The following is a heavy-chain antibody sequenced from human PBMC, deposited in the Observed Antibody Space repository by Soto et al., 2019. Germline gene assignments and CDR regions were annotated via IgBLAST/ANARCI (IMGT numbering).Heavy chain of an antibody. CDR1: GYSFTGYY. D-gene: IGHD2-8*02. V-gene: IGHV1-2*02. Sequence: HEHLVQSGAEVKRPGASLKVSCKASGYSFTGYYIHWVRQAPGQGLEWMGWINPDSGATNYAQNFQGRVTLTSDPPISTASMDLTSLTSDDTAVYYCARGDYGTGGYPFPYFDYWGQGTLVIVSS. J-gene: IGHJ4*02. CDR2: INPDSGAT. CDR3: ARGDYGTGGYPFPYFDY.